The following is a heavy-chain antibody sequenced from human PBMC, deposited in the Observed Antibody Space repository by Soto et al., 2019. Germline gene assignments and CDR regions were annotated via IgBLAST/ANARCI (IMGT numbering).Heavy chain of an antibody. J-gene: IGHJ4*02. CDR3: ASPRRSPYYYDSSGYYYIRPLDY. CDR2: IIPIFGTA. D-gene: IGHD3-22*01. Sequence: SVKVSCKASGGTFSSYAISWVRQAPGQGLGWMGGIIPIFGTANYAQKFQGRVTITADESTSTAYMELSSLRSEDTAVYYCASPRRSPYYYDSSGYYYIRPLDYWGQGTLVTVSS. CDR1: GGTFSSYA. V-gene: IGHV1-69*13.